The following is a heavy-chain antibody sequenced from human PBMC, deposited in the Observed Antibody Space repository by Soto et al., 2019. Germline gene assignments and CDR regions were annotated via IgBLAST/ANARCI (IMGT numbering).Heavy chain of an antibody. V-gene: IGHV4-59*01. CDR2: IYYSGST. D-gene: IGHD3-10*01. J-gene: IGHJ6*02. Sequence: PSETLSLTCTVSGGSISSYYWSWTRQPPGKGLEWIGYIYYSGSTNYNPSLKSRVTISVDTSKNQFSLKLSSVTAADTAVYYCARDSPYYYGSGSYYNGYGMDVWGQGTTVTVSS. CDR3: ARDSPYYYGSGSYYNGYGMDV. CDR1: GGSISSYY.